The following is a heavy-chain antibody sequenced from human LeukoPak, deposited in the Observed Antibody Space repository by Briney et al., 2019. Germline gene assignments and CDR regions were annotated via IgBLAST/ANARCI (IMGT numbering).Heavy chain of an antibody. CDR1: GFTFRDYY. D-gene: IGHD3-22*01. CDR2: ISSSGSTI. V-gene: IGHV3-11*04. CDR3: GRSQNYNDSSGYSS. Sequence: GGSLRPSCAASGFTFRDYYMSWIRQAPGKGLEWVSYISSSGSTIKYADSVKGRFTISRDNAKKSLYLQMNSLRAEDTAVYYCGRSQNYNDSSGYSSWGQGTLVTVSS. J-gene: IGHJ5*02.